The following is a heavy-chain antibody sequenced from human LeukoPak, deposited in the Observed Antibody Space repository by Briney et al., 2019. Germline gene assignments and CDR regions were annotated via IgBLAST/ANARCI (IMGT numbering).Heavy chain of an antibody. D-gene: IGHD1-26*01. J-gene: IGHJ4*02. Sequence: SETLSLTCTVSSVSISPYYGRWLRHPPGKGGEWIGYIYYSGSNSYNPSLKIRVTISVDTSKNQFSPWLSSVTAADTAVYYCARHGGGGGSYPRVFDYWGQGTLVTVSS. V-gene: IGHV4-59*08. CDR2: IYYSGSN. CDR1: SVSISPYY. CDR3: ARHGGGGGSYPRVFDY.